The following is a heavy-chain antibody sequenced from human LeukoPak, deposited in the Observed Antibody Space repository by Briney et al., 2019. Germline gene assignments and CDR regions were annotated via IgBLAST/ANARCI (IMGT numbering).Heavy chain of an antibody. CDR1: GFTFSSYG. Sequence: GGSLRLSCAASGFTFSSYGMHWVRQAPGKGLEWVAVISYDGSNKYYADSVKGRFTISRDNSKNTLYLQMNSLRAEDTAIYYCAKSDIVVVPAAIPTSWGQGTLVTVSS. V-gene: IGHV3-30*18. CDR3: AKSDIVVVPAAIPTS. D-gene: IGHD2-2*01. J-gene: IGHJ5*02. CDR2: ISYDGSNK.